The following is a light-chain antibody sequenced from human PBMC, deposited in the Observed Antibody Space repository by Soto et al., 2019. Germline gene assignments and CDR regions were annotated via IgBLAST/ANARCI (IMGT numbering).Light chain of an antibody. J-gene: IGLJ2*01. CDR2: GNS. V-gene: IGLV1-40*01. CDR3: QSYDSSLSGSVV. Sequence: QSVLTQPPSMSGAPGQRVTISCTGSSSNIGAGYDVHWYQQLPGTAPKLLIYGNSNRPSGVPDRFSGSKSGTSASLAITGLQAKDEADYYCQSYDSSLSGSVVFGGGTQLTVL. CDR1: SSNIGAGYD.